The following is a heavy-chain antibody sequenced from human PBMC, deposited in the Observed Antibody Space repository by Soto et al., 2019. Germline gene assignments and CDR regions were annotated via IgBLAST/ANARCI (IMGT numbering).Heavy chain of an antibody. CDR2: IVPIVDTS. J-gene: IGHJ4*02. D-gene: IGHD5-12*01. V-gene: IGHV1-69*12. CDR3: VRVVAIPGYPDN. CDR1: GGTFSSYA. Sequence: QVQLVQSGAEVRQPASSVKVSCKTSGGTFSSYAISWVRQAPGQGLEWMGGIVPIVDTSTYAQKFQGRVTIPADESTSTVYMKIRRLRTDDTAVYYCVRVVAIPGYPDNWGQGTLVTVSS.